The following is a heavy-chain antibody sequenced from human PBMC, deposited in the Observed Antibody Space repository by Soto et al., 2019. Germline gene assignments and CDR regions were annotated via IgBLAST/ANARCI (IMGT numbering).Heavy chain of an antibody. J-gene: IGHJ3*01. V-gene: IGHV6-1*01. CDR3: ARGNALDV. Sequence: QGQLQQSGPGLVKPSQTLSLTCAIPGDSVSSDITSWNWIRQSPSRGLAWLGRTYYRSKWFHDYAASVKSRNTSNPDTSTNQFSLELNSMTPEDTAVYYCARGNALDVWGQGTVVTVSS. CDR2: TYYRSKWFH. CDR1: GDSVSSDITS. D-gene: IGHD3-10*01.